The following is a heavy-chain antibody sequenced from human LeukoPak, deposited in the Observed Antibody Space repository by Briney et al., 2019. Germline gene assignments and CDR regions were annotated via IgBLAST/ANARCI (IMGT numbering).Heavy chain of an antibody. V-gene: IGHV1-2*06. CDR1: GYTFTGYY. Sequence: ASLKVSCRASGYTFTGYYIHWVRQAPGQGLEWMGRIDPNSGGTNYAQKFHGRVTMTRDTSISTAYVELSRLRSDDTAVYYCARGYCRAGSCYEFDYWGQGTLVTVFS. CDR3: ARGYCRAGSCYEFDY. J-gene: IGHJ4*02. CDR2: IDPNSGGT. D-gene: IGHD2-15*01.